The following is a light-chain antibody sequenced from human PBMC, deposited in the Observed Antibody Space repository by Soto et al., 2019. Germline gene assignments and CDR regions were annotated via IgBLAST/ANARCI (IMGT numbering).Light chain of an antibody. CDR2: GVS. J-gene: IGKJ5*01. CDR3: QQYNNWPIT. Sequence: IVLRQSPGTLSFSAGERAPLSCRASQSVTNNKFAWFRPNPGQAPRLLIWGVSNRATGIPDRLSGSGSGTEVTLTISSLQTEDFAVYYCQQYNNWPITFGPGTRLEI. CDR1: QSVTNN. V-gene: IGKV3D-15*01.